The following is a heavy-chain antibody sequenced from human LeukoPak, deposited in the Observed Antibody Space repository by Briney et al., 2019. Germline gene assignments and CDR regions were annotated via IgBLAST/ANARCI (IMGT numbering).Heavy chain of an antibody. J-gene: IGHJ6*03. D-gene: IGHD3-10*01. CDR2: VYSSKNT. V-gene: IGHV4-59*01. CDR1: GGPTLNYY. Sequence: PSETLSLTCTVSGGPTLNYYWSWIRQPPGGGLEWIGYVYSSKNTNYNPSLKSRVTISVDTSKTQISLKLTSVTAADTAVYYCTRGTTLVRGVLRAYYYYYMEFWGKGTTVTVSS. CDR3: TRGTTLVRGVLRAYYYYYMEF.